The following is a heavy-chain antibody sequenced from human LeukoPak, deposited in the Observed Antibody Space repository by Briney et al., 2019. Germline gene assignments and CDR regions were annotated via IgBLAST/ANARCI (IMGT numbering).Heavy chain of an antibody. V-gene: IGHV3-23*01. D-gene: IGHD5-12*01. Sequence: PGGSLRLSCAASGFTFSSYAMSWVRQAPGKGLEWVSAISGSGGSTYYADSVKGRFTISRDNSKNTLYLQMNSLRAEDTAVCYCAKDPQYSGYSRFDYWDQGTLVTVSS. J-gene: IGHJ4*02. CDR2: ISGSGGST. CDR3: AKDPQYSGYSRFDY. CDR1: GFTFSSYA.